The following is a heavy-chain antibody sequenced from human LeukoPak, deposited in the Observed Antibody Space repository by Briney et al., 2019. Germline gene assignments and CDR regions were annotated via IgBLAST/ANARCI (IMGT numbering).Heavy chain of an antibody. V-gene: IGHV3-23*01. D-gene: IGHD1-26*01. CDR3: AKGSGGATRPSDY. CDR2: ISGSGGST. J-gene: IGHJ4*02. Sequence: GGSLRLSCAASGFTFNTYAMTWVRQAPGKGLEWVSTISGSGGSTYYADSVKGRFTISRDNSKNTLYLQMNSLRAEDTAVYYCAKGSGGATRPSDYWGQGTLVTVSS. CDR1: GFTFNTYA.